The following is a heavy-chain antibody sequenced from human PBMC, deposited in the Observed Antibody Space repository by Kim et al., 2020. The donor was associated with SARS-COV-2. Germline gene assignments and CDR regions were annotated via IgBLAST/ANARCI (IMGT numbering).Heavy chain of an antibody. Sequence: SETLSLTCAVYGGSFSGYYWSWIRQPPGKGLEWIGEINHSGSTNYNPSLKSRVTISVDTSKNQFSLKLSSVTAADTAVYYCASGVGAAGSFDYWGQGTLVTVSS. V-gene: IGHV4-34*01. J-gene: IGHJ4*02. D-gene: IGHD6-13*01. CDR2: INHSGST. CDR3: ASGVGAAGSFDY. CDR1: GGSFSGYY.